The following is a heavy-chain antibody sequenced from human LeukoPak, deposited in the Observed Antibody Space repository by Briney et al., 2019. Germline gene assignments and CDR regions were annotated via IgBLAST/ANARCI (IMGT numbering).Heavy chain of an antibody. V-gene: IGHV4-28*03. Sequence: SDTLSLTCAVSGYSISSSYWWGWIRQPPGKGLEWIGYIYYSGSTNYNPSLKSRVTMSVDTSKNQFSLKLTSVTAADTAVYYCARASVLTGYYTAVTFDYWGQGTLVTVSS. CDR3: ARASVLTGYYTAVTFDY. D-gene: IGHD3-9*01. CDR2: IYYSGST. CDR1: GYSISSSYW. J-gene: IGHJ4*02.